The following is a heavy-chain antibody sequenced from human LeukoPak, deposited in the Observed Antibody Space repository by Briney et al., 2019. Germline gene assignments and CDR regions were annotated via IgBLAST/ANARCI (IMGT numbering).Heavy chain of an antibody. J-gene: IGHJ4*02. CDR1: GYTLTELS. Sequence: GASVKVSCKVSGYTLTELSMHWVRQAPGKGLEWMGGFDPEDGGTIYAQKFQGRVTMTEDTSTDTAYMELSSLRSEDTAVYYCATPRFDSSSWYNFDYWGQGTLVTVSS. D-gene: IGHD6-13*01. CDR2: FDPEDGGT. CDR3: ATPRFDSSSWYNFDY. V-gene: IGHV1-24*01.